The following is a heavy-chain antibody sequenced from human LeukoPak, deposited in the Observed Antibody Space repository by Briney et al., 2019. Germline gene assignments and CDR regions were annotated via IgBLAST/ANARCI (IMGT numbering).Heavy chain of an antibody. J-gene: IGHJ6*03. CDR1: GGSISRTY. CDR2: VHFSGST. CDR3: ARALPSTDIGYYYMDV. Sequence: SETLSLTCTVSGGSISRTYWSWIRQPPGKGLEWIGYVHFSGSTYYKPSLRSRVTISIDTSNNQFSLKLGSVTAADTAVYYCARALPSTDIGYYYMDVWGKGTTVTVSS. V-gene: IGHV4-59*01. D-gene: IGHD2-8*02.